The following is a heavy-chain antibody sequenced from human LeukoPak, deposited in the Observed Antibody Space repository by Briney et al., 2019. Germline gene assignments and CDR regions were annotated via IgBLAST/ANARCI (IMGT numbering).Heavy chain of an antibody. V-gene: IGHV3-23*01. Sequence: PGGSLRLSCAASGFIFGSYAMSWVRQAPGKGLEWVSGVSGSGGSTYYADSVKGRFTITRDNSKNTLYLQMNSLRGEDTAVYHCAKEVGYSTSSNCYSWFDPWGQGTQVTVSS. D-gene: IGHD2-2*02. J-gene: IGHJ5*02. CDR1: GFIFGSYA. CDR3: AKEVGYSTSSNCYSWFDP. CDR2: VSGSGGST.